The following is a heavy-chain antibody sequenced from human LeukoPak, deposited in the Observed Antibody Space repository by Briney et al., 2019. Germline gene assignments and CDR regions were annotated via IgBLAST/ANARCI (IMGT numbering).Heavy chain of an antibody. Sequence: GGPLRLSCVASGFTFSRYSMHWLRQTPGKGLEGVSSFSSSSTYIVCAYSVRGLFTISRDNAKNSLYLQMNSLRVEDTDLYYCARKEGISGDSSPEGFDIWGQGTMVTVSS. CDR1: GFTFSRYS. CDR2: FSSSSTYI. V-gene: IGHV3-21*01. CDR3: ARKEGISGDSSPEGFDI. D-gene: IGHD1-14*01. J-gene: IGHJ3*02.